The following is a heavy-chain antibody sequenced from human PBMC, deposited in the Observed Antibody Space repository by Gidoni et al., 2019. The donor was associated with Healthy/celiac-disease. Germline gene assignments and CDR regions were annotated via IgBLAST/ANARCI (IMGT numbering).Heavy chain of an antibody. D-gene: IGHD3-9*01. CDR3: YLDGGTSWVGNYYYGMDV. CDR1: GGSISSSSYY. Sequence: QLQLQESGPGLVKPSETLSLTCTVSGGSISSSSYYWGWIRQPPGKGLEWIGSIYYSGSTYYNPSLKSRVTISVDTSKNQFSLKLSSVTAADTAVYYCYLDGGTSWVGNYYYGMDVWGQGTTVTVSS. V-gene: IGHV4-39*01. J-gene: IGHJ6*02. CDR2: IYYSGST.